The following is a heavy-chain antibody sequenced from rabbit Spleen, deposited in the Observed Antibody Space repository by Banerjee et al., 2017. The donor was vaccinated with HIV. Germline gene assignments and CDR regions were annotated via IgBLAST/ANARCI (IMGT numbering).Heavy chain of an antibody. CDR1: GVSFSGSSY. J-gene: IGHJ6*01. CDR3: ARDTGSSFSTYGMDL. V-gene: IGHV1S40*01. CDR2: INAITGKA. Sequence: QSLEESGGDLVKPGASLTLTCIASGVSFSGSSYMCWVRQAPGKGLEWIACINAITGKAVYANWAKGRSTFSKTSSTTVTLQVTSLTVADTATYFCARDTGSSFSTYGMDLWGPGTLVTVS. D-gene: IGHD8-1*01.